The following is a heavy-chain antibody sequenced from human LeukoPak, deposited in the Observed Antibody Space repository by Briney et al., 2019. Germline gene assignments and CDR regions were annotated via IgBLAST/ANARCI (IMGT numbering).Heavy chain of an antibody. CDR2: ISSGGST. CDR1: GFTVSSDY. Sequence: GGSLRLSCAASGFTVSSDYMGWVRQAPEKGLEWVSLISSGGSTYYADSVKGQFTISRDNAKNSLYLQMNSLRAEDTAVYYCARGSRLLRFLERRDYYGMDVWGQGTTVTVSS. V-gene: IGHV3-66*01. J-gene: IGHJ6*02. D-gene: IGHD3-3*01. CDR3: ARGSRLLRFLERRDYYGMDV.